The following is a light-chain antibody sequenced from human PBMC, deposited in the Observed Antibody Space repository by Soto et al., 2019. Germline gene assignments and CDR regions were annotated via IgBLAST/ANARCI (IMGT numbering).Light chain of an antibody. V-gene: IGKV3-15*01. CDR1: QNILSN. CDR2: GAS. Sequence: EIVTTQSPATLSVSPGERATLSCRASQNILSNLAWYQQKPGQAPRLRIYGASTRATGIPARFSGSGSGTEFTLTISSLQSEDFEIYYCQQYNNWPITFGQGTRLEI. J-gene: IGKJ5*01. CDR3: QQYNNWPIT.